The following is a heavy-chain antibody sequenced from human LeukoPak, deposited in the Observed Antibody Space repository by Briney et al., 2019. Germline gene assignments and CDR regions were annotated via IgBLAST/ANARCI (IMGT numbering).Heavy chain of an antibody. D-gene: IGHD1-26*01. V-gene: IGHV3-23*01. CDR1: GFTFSSYD. CDR2: ISGSGDRT. J-gene: IGHJ4*02. Sequence: HPGGSLRLSCAASGFTFSSYDVSWVRQAPGKGLEWVSAISGSGDRTHYADSVKGRFTISRDNSKDTLYLQINSLRAEDTAVYYCAKPSSGNYPPPGYWGQGTLVTVSS. CDR3: AKPSSGNYPPPGY.